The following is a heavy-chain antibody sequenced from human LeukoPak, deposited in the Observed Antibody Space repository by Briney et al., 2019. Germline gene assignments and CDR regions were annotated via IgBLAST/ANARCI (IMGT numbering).Heavy chain of an antibody. D-gene: IGHD2-21*02. CDR3: ARGSYCSGGVCSPVGAFDI. V-gene: IGHV3-13*01. CDR2: IGTAGDT. J-gene: IGHJ3*02. Sequence: GESLKISCAASGFTFSTYDMHWVRQVPGKGLEWVSGIGTAGDTYYADSIKGRFTFSRENAKNSLFLQMNGLRVGDTAVYYCARGSYCSGGVCSPVGAFDIWGQGTVVTVSS. CDR1: GFTFSTYD.